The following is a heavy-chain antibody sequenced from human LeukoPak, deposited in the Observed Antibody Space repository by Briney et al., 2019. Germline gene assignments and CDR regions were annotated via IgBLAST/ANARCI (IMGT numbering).Heavy chain of an antibody. D-gene: IGHD4-17*01. CDR1: GFMVREYA. V-gene: IGHV3-23*01. CDR2: ITASDYTT. J-gene: IGHJ3*02. CDR3: ARDPNGDYIGAFDN. Sequence: GGSLRLSCAASGFMVREYAMTWVRQAPGKGLEWVSSITASDYTTYADSVKGRFTISRDNSKNTLYLQMDSLRGDDTALYHCARDPNGDYIGAFDNWGQGTMVTVSS.